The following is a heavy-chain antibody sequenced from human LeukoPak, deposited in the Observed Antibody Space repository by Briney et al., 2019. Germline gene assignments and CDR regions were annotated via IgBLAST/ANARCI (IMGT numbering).Heavy chain of an antibody. CDR3: AKDGLGVRSSWHGY. J-gene: IGHJ4*02. Sequence: GSLRLSCAASGFTFSSYSMNWVRQAPGKGLEWVSSISSSSSYIYYADSVKGRFTISRDNAKNSLYLQMNSLRAEDTAVYYCAKDGLGVRSSWHGYWGQGTLVTVSS. V-gene: IGHV3-21*04. D-gene: IGHD6-13*01. CDR1: GFTFSSYS. CDR2: ISSSSSYI.